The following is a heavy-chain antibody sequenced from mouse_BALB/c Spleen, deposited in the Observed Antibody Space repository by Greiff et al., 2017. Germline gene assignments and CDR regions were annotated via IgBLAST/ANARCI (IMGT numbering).Heavy chain of an antibody. J-gene: IGHJ2*01. CDR2: IWAGGST. D-gene: IGHD1-1*01. CDR1: GFSLTSYG. V-gene: IGHV2-9*02. CDR3: ARAVVASEDFDY. Sequence: VKLMESGPGLVAPSQSLSITCTVSGFSLTSYGVHWVRQPPGKGLEWLGVIWAGGSTNYNSALMSRLSISKDNSKSQVFLKMNSLQTDDTAMYYCARAVVASEDFDYWGQGTTLTVSS.